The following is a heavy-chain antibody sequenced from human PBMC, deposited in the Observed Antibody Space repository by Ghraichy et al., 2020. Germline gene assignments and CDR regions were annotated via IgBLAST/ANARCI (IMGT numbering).Heavy chain of an antibody. CDR1: GGSISSSTNY. Sequence: SQTLSLTCIVSGGSISSSTNYWGWIRRSPGKGLEWIGVVYYSGITFYNPSVKSRVIISMDTSKNQCSLQLSSVTAADTGVYYCARAAGYRGYFYFFDLWGQGAQVTVS. V-gene: IGHV4-39*07. J-gene: IGHJ4*02. CDR2: VYYSGIT. CDR3: ARAAGYRGYFYFFDL. D-gene: IGHD3-16*02.